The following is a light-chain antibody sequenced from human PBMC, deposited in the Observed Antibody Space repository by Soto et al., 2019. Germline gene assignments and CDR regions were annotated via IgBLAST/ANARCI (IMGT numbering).Light chain of an antibody. CDR3: QQRGNWPFI. Sequence: EIVLTQSPATLSLSPGERASLSCRASQSISSYLAWYQQKPGQAPRLLIYDTSNRATGIPARFSGSGSGTDFTLTISSLEPEDFAVYYCQQRGNWPFIFGGGTKVDIK. J-gene: IGKJ4*01. CDR1: QSISSY. CDR2: DTS. V-gene: IGKV3-11*01.